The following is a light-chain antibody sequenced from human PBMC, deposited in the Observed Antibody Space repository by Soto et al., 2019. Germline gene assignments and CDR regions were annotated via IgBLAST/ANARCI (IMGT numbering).Light chain of an antibody. CDR2: GAS. CDR3: QHYQSGHPIT. CDR1: QSVGTR. V-gene: IGKV3-20*01. Sequence: EVVLTHSPATLSLSPGDRATLSSTAAQSVGTRLAWYQHKTGQAPRLLISGASSRATGIPDRFTGSGSETSFTLTISRLEPEDFALYYCQHYQSGHPITFGQGTRLEIK. J-gene: IGKJ5*01.